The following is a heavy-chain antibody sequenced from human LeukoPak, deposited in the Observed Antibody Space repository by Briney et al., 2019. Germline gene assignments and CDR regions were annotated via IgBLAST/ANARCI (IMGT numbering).Heavy chain of an antibody. V-gene: IGHV4-34*01. CDR2: INHSGST. D-gene: IGHD2-2*01. CDR1: GGSFSGYY. Sequence: PSETLSLTCAVYGGSFSGYYWSWIRQPPGKGLEWIGEINHSGSTNYNPSLKSRVTIPVDTSKNQFSLKLSSVTAADTAVYYCAKRYCSSTSCPSSFDYWGQGTLVTVSS. J-gene: IGHJ4*02. CDR3: AKRYCSSTSCPSSFDY.